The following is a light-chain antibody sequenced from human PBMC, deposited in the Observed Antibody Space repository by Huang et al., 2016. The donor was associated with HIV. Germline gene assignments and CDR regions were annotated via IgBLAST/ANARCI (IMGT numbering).Light chain of an antibody. J-gene: IGKJ1*01. CDR1: QSIGRL. CDR2: GAS. V-gene: IGKV1-39*01. CDR3: QQGYSTPWT. Sequence: DIQLTQSPSSLSAYVGDRVTVTCRASQSIGRLLNWYQQEPGQAPKLLIYGASTLQSGVPSRFSGSGSGTHFTLTISSVQPEDSATFFCQQGYSTPWTFGQGTKLAIE.